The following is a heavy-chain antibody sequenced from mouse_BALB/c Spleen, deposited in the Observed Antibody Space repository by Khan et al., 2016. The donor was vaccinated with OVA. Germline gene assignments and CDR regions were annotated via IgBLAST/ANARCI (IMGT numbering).Heavy chain of an antibody. J-gene: IGHJ3*01. CDR2: IDPKTGVT. V-gene: IGHV1-15*01. Sequence: QVRLQQSGAELVRPGASVTLSCKASGYTFPDYELHWVKQTPVHGLEWIGVIDPKTGVTAYNQKFKGKATLTADKASSTAYMELRSLTSEYSAVYYCTRSPFAYWGQGTLVTVSA. CDR1: GYTFPDYE. CDR3: TRSPFAY.